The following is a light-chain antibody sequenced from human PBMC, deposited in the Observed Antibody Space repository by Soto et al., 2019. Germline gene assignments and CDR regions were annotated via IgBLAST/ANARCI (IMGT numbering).Light chain of an antibody. CDR2: DTT. V-gene: IGLV1-40*01. CDR1: SSNIGAGYD. J-gene: IGLJ3*02. CDR3: QSYDRSLSGSV. Sequence: QSVLTQPPSVSGAPGQRVTISCTGGSSNIGAGYDVQWYQQFPGIAPTLLIYDTTTRPSGVPDRFSGSKSGTSASLAITGLQAEDEAAYYCQSYDRSLSGSVFGGGTKLTVL.